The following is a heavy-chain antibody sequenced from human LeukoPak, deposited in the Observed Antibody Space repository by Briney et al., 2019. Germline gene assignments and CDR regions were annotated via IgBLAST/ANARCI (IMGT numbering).Heavy chain of an antibody. D-gene: IGHD6-19*01. CDR2: ISSSSSDI. CDR1: GFTVNNNY. J-gene: IGHJ4*02. CDR3: ATGYTSGTRIDY. V-gene: IGHV3-21*01. Sequence: GGSLRLSCAASGFTVNNNYMNWVRQAPGKGLEWVSAISSSSSDIYYTDSVKGRFTISRDNANNFLYLQVSSLRAEDTAVYYCATGYTSGTRIDYWGQGTLVSVSS.